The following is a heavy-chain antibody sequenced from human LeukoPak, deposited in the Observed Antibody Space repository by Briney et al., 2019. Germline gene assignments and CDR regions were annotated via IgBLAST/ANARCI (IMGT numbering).Heavy chain of an antibody. CDR2: ISSNSDNT. V-gene: IGHV1-18*01. D-gene: IGHD3-16*01. J-gene: IGHJ4*02. Sequence: ASVKVSCKATGSTFTSYGISWVRQAPGQGLEWMGWISSNSDNTNYEQKLQGRVTMTTDTSTSTAYMELRSLRSDDTAVYYCARDWGSIKVITDYWGQGTLVTVSS. CDR3: ARDWGSIKVITDY. CDR1: GSTFTSYG.